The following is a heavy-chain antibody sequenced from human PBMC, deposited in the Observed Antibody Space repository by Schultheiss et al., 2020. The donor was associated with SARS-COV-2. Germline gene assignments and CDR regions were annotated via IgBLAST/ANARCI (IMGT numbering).Heavy chain of an antibody. CDR3: AKFGVGATFTDAFDI. V-gene: IGHV3-30*18. D-gene: IGHD1-26*01. CDR2: ISYDGNNK. CDR1: GFTFSNYA. Sequence: GGSLRLSCAASGFTFSNYAMHWVRQAPGKGLEWVAVISYDGNNKYYADSVKGRFTISRDNSKNTLYLQMNSLRAEDTAVYYCAKFGVGATFTDAFDIWGQGTMVTVSS. J-gene: IGHJ3*02.